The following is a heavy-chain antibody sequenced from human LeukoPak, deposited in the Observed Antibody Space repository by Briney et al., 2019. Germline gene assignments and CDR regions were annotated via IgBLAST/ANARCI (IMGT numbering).Heavy chain of an antibody. CDR1: GYTLTELS. CDR3: AREGLRYFDWLPNFGY. D-gene: IGHD3-9*01. Sequence: ASVKVSCKVSGYTLTELSMHWVRQAPGKGLEWMGGFDPEDGETIYAQKFQGRVTMTEDTSTDTAYMELSSLRSEDTAVYYCAREGLRYFDWLPNFGYWGQGTLVTVSS. V-gene: IGHV1-24*01. CDR2: FDPEDGET. J-gene: IGHJ4*02.